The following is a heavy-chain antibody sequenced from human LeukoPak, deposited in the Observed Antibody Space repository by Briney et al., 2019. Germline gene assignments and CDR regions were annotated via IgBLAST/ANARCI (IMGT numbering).Heavy chain of an antibody. D-gene: IGHD3-10*01. V-gene: IGHV3-30*18. J-gene: IGHJ4*02. Sequence: GGSLRLSCAASGFNFRGYGMHWVRQTPGKGLEWVAAISYDGSNKFYADSVKGRFTISRDNSKNTLYLQMNTLRAEDTAVYYCAKRGEAATNTIFTYYFDYWGQGPLVTVSS. CDR2: ISYDGSNK. CDR1: GFNFRGYG. CDR3: AKRGEAATNTIFTYYFDY.